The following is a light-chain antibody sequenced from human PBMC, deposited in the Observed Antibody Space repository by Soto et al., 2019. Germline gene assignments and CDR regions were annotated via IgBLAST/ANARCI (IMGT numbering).Light chain of an antibody. V-gene: IGKV3D-15*01. J-gene: IGKJ4*01. CDR3: QQYNNWGLS. Sequence: IVMTQSPATLSVSPGEGVTLSCRASENVGTNLAWYQQKPGQAPRLLIYGSSTRATGIPVTFIGSGSGTEFTLNISSLQSEESAIYYCQQYNNWGLSFGGGTKVEIK. CDR1: ENVGTN. CDR2: GSS.